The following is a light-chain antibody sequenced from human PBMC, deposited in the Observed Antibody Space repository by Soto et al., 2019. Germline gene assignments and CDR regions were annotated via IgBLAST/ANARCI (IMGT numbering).Light chain of an antibody. V-gene: IGLV1-40*01. CDR1: SSNLGAGYD. CDR2: GNN. Sequence: QSVLTQPPSVSGAPGQTITISCTGSSSNLGAGYDVHWYQQLPGRAPKLLIYGNNNRPSGVPDRFSGSKSGTSVSLAITGLRGEDEADYHCQSYDSSLAKAVFGGGTTLAVL. CDR3: QSYDSSLAKAV. J-gene: IGLJ2*01.